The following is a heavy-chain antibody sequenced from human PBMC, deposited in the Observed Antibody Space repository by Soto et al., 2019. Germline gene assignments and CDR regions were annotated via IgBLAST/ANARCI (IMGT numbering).Heavy chain of an antibody. D-gene: IGHD6-19*01. CDR3: ASNSGQKWLKVYYGMDV. V-gene: IGHV1-69*06. J-gene: IGHJ6*02. CDR1: GGTFSSYA. CDR2: IIPIFGTA. Sequence: ASVKVSCKASGGTFSSYAISWVLQAPGQGLEWMGGIIPIFGTANYAQKFQGRVTITADKSTSTAYMELSSLRSEDTAVYYCASNSGQKWLKVYYGMDVWGQGTTVTVSS.